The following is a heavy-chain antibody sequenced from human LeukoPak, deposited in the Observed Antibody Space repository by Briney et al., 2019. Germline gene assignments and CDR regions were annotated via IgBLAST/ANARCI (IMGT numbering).Heavy chain of an antibody. CDR2: ISAYNGNT. J-gene: IGHJ4*02. Sequence: GASVKVSCKASGYTFTSYGISWVRQAPGQGLEWMGWISAYNGNTNYAQKLQSRVTMTTDTSTSTAYMELRSLRSDDTAVYYCARGNYDSSGYYFHFDYWGQGTLVTVSS. D-gene: IGHD3-22*01. CDR1: GYTFTSYG. V-gene: IGHV1-18*01. CDR3: ARGNYDSSGYYFHFDY.